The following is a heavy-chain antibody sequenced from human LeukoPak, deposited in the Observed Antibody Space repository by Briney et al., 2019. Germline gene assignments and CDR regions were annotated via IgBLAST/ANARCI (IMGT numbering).Heavy chain of an antibody. V-gene: IGHV4-30-2*01. Sequence: SQTLSLTCTVSGGALSSGGYYWTWIRQPPGKGLEWIGNIYHSGTPYYNPSLKSQVTLSVDRSKNQFSLKMTSVTAADTAVYYCARDNIPVAGTGLSWFDPWGQGTLVTVSS. CDR3: ARDNIPVAGTGLSWFDP. J-gene: IGHJ5*02. CDR1: GGALSSGGYY. D-gene: IGHD6-13*01. CDR2: IYHSGTP.